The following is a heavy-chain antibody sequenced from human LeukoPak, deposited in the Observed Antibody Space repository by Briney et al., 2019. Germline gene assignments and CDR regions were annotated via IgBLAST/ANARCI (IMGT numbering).Heavy chain of an antibody. V-gene: IGHV3-23*01. CDR1: GFTLSSYG. D-gene: IGHD3-10*01. CDR2: ISGSGGST. J-gene: IGHJ6*03. Sequence: PGGSLRLSCAASGFTLSSYGMSWVRQAPGKGLEWVSAISGSGGSTYYADSVKGRFTISRDNSKNTLYLQMNSLRAEDTAVYYCAKDGRLLWFGELLGHMDVWGKGTTVTISS. CDR3: AKDGRLLWFGELLGHMDV.